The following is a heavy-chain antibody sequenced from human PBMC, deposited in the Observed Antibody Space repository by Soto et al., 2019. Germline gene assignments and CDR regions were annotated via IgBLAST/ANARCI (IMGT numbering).Heavy chain of an antibody. J-gene: IGHJ6*02. CDR1: GFTFSNYA. Sequence: PGGSLRLSCSVSGFTFSNYAMTWVRQAPGKGLEWVSSISGGGGGTHYADSMKGRFTISRDNSKNTVFLQMNSLRAEDTAVYYCVRENYYYGMDVWGQGTTVTVSS. V-gene: IGHV3-23*01. CDR2: ISGGGGGT. CDR3: VRENYYYGMDV.